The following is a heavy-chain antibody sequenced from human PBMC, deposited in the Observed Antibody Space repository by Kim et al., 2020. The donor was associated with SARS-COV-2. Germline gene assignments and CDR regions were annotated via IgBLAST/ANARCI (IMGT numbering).Heavy chain of an antibody. D-gene: IGHD6-13*01. J-gene: IGHJ6*01. Sequence: GGSLRLSCAASGFTFDDYAMHWFRQAPGKGLEWVSGISWNSGSIVYADSVKGRFTISRDNAKNSLYLQMNSLRAEDTALYYCAKDIGGYSSSWAPFYYYYYGMDVWGQGTTVTVSS. V-gene: IGHV3-9*01. CDR2: ISWNSGSI. CDR1: GFTFDDYA. CDR3: AKDIGGYSSSWAPFYYYYYGMDV.